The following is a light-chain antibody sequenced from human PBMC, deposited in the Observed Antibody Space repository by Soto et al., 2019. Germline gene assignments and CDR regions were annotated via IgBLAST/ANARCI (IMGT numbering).Light chain of an antibody. V-gene: IGKV3-11*01. CDR1: QSVSSY. Sequence: EVVLKQSPATLSLSPGERATLSCRASQSVSSYLAWYQQKPGQAPRLLIYDASNRATGIPARFSGSGSGTDFTLTISSLEPEDFAVYYCQQRSNWPPWTFGQGTKVDI. CDR2: DAS. CDR3: QQRSNWPPWT. J-gene: IGKJ1*01.